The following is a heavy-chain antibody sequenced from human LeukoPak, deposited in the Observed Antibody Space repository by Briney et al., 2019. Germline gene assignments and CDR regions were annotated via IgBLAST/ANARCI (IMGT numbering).Heavy chain of an antibody. CDR3: AKERYDWNVGGFDY. V-gene: IGHV3-23*01. CDR1: GFTFGSYG. D-gene: IGHD1-20*01. Sequence: HAGGTLRLSCAASGFTFGSYGMSWVRQAPGKGLDWVSGISGSGDSTYYADSVKGRFTISRDNSKNTLYLQMNSLRAEDTAVYYCAKERYDWNVGGFDYWGQGTLVTVSS. J-gene: IGHJ4*02. CDR2: ISGSGDST.